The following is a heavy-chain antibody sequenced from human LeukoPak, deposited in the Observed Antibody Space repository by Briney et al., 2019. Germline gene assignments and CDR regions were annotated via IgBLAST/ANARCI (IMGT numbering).Heavy chain of an antibody. CDR3: AKGPQTLYGSGSYYRYGMDV. V-gene: IGHV3-30*18. D-gene: IGHD3-10*01. CDR2: ISYDGSNK. Sequence: GRSLRLSCAASGFTFSSYGMHWVRQAPGKGLEWVAVISYDGSNKYYADSVKGRFTISRDNSKNTLYLQMNSLRAEDTAVYYCAKGPQTLYGSGSYYRYGMDVWGQGTTVTDSS. CDR1: GFTFSSYG. J-gene: IGHJ6*02.